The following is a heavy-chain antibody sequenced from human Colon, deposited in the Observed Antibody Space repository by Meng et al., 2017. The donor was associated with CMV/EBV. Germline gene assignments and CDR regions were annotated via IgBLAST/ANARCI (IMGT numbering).Heavy chain of an antibody. V-gene: IGHV4-39*07. Sequence: QVQLQESGPGLVTPSETLSLTCTVSGVSISSGTYYWAWIRQPPGKGLEWIGSIYYSGSTYDNPSLKSRVTMSVDTSKNQFSLKLASVTAADTAVYYCAGDWGPYSSRGYFDPWGQGTLVTVYS. D-gene: IGHD6-13*01. CDR1: GVSISSGTYY. J-gene: IGHJ5*02. CDR2: IYYSGST. CDR3: AGDWGPYSSRGYFDP.